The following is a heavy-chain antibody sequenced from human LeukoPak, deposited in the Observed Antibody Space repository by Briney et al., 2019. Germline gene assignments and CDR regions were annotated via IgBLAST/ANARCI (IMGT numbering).Heavy chain of an antibody. CDR2: INPSGGST. J-gene: IGHJ3*02. CDR3: ARADSSGFAFDI. Sequence: GASVKVSCKASGYTFTGYYMHWVRQAPGQGLEWMGIINPSGGSTSYAQKFQGRVTMTRDTSTSTVYMELSSLRSEDTAVYYCARADSSGFAFDIWGQGTMVTVSS. CDR1: GYTFTGYY. D-gene: IGHD3-22*01. V-gene: IGHV1-46*03.